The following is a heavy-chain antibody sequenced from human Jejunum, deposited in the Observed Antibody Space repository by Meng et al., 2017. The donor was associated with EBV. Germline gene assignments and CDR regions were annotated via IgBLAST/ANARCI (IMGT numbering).Heavy chain of an antibody. Sequence: EVQLVESGGGLVQPGGSLRLSCAASGFTFSSYWMHWVRQAPGKGLVWVSRINSDGSITTYADSVRGRFSISRDNAKNTLYLQMNSLRAEDTAVYYCARAYGASYPYYFDYWGQGTLVTVSS. CDR1: GFTFSSYW. CDR3: ARAYGASYPYYFDY. CDR2: INSDGSIT. D-gene: IGHD1-26*01. V-gene: IGHV3-74*01. J-gene: IGHJ4*02.